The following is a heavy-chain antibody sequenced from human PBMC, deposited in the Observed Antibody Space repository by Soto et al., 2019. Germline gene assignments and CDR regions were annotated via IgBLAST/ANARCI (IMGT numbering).Heavy chain of an antibody. CDR1: GFTFSSYW. D-gene: IGHD5-18*01. V-gene: IGHV3-74*01. J-gene: IGHJ4*02. CDR3: GRGGSDSPMAPGY. CDR2: INPDGSAT. Sequence: GGSLRLSCAAPGFTFSSYWMHWVRQAPGKGLVWVSRINPDGSATNYSDSVKGRFTISRDNAKNTLYLQMNSLRAEDTAVFYCGRGGSDSPMAPGYWGQGTLVTVSS.